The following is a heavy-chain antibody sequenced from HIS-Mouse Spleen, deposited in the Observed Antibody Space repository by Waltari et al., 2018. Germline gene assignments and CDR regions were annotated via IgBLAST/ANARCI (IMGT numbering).Heavy chain of an antibody. CDR3: ARRYSGYDLGY. J-gene: IGHJ4*02. Sequence: QVQLVESGGGVVQPGRSLRLSCAASGFTFSSYAMHWVRQAPGKGLEWVAVISYDGSNKYYADSVKGRFTISRDNSKNTLYLQMNSLRAEDTAVYYCARRYSGYDLGYWGQ. V-gene: IGHV3-30*04. D-gene: IGHD5-12*01. CDR1: GFTFSSYA. CDR2: ISYDGSNK.